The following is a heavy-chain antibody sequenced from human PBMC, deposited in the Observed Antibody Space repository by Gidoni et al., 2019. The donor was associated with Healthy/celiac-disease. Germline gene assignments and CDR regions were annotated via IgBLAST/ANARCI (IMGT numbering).Heavy chain of an antibody. CDR3: ARGGLIYCSSTSCYDYYYYYGMDV. CDR2: INPNSGGT. CDR1: GYTFTGYY. D-gene: IGHD2-2*01. J-gene: IGHJ6*02. V-gene: IGHV1-2*02. Sequence: QVQLVQSGAEVKKPGASVKVSCKASGYTFTGYYMPWVRQAPGQGLEWMGWINPNSGGTNYAQKFQGRVTMTRDTSISTAYMELSRLRSDDTAVYYCARGGLIYCSSTSCYDYYYYYGMDVWGQGTTVTFSS.